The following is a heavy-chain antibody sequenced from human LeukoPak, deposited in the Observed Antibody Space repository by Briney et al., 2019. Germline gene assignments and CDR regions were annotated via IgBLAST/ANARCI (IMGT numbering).Heavy chain of an antibody. Sequence: GGSLRLSCAASGFTFSSYWMTWVRQAPGKGLEWVSSISGSGGSTYYADSVKGRFTISRDNSKNTLYLQMNSLRGEDTAVYYCAEDREGTIADYFDYWGQGTLVTVSS. CDR1: GFTFSSYW. CDR2: ISGSGGST. J-gene: IGHJ4*02. CDR3: AEDREGTIADYFDY. V-gene: IGHV3-23*01. D-gene: IGHD4/OR15-4a*01.